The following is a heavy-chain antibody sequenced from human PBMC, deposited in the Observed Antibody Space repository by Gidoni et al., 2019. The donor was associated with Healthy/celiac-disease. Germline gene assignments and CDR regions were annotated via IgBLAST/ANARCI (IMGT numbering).Heavy chain of an antibody. CDR1: GFTFSSYW. Sequence: EVQLVESGGGLVQPGGSLRLSCAASGFTFSSYWMSWVRQAPGKGLEWVANIKQDGSEKYYVDSVKGRFTISRDNAKNSLYLQMNSLRAEDTAVYYCARDLGGAGGRGPMDVWGQGTTVTVSS. CDR2: IKQDGSEK. CDR3: ARDLGGAGGRGPMDV. J-gene: IGHJ6*02. V-gene: IGHV3-7*05. D-gene: IGHD2-15*01.